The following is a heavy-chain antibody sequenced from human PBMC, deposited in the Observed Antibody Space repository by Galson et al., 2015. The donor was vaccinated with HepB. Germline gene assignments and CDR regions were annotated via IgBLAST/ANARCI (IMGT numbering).Heavy chain of an antibody. Sequence: SLRLSCAASGFTFRGHSMHWVRQAPGKGLEWVALIWYDGSNKDYADSVRGRFTISRDNSKNTVYMQMNSLRAEDTAVYYCARESEVSGWYFFDYWGQGTLVTVSS. V-gene: IGHV3-33*08. CDR3: ARESEVSGWYFFDY. CDR2: IWYDGSNK. D-gene: IGHD6-19*01. CDR1: GFTFRGHS. J-gene: IGHJ4*02.